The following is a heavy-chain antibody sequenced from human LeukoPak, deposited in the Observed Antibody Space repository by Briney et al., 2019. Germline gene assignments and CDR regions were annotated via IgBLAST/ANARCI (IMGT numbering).Heavy chain of an antibody. Sequence: PGGSLRLSCIGSGFTVSSNYMTWVRQAPGKGLEWLSLIYTDGGTNYAGSVKGRFTISRDNSKNTLYLQMNSLTADDTAVYYRAIFRWGSTWYYADHWGQGTLVTVSS. D-gene: IGHD6-13*01. J-gene: IGHJ4*02. V-gene: IGHV3-53*01. CDR3: AIFRWGSTWYYADH. CDR1: GFTVSSNY. CDR2: IYTDGGT.